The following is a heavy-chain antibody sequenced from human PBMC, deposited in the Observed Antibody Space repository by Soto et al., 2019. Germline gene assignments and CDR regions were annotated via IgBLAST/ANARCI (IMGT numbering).Heavy chain of an antibody. V-gene: IGHV1-18*01. Sequence: QVQMVQSGAEVKKTGASVKVSCKTSGYTFTTFGINWVRQAPGQGLEWMGCLTAYDGKRNFAQKFQDRLTMTMDISTSTGYIELLGLRSDDTAVYFCSRGLTYGNVDYWGRGTQVAVSS. J-gene: IGHJ4*02. CDR3: SRGLTYGNVDY. CDR2: LTAYDGKR. D-gene: IGHD3-10*01. CDR1: GYTFTTFG.